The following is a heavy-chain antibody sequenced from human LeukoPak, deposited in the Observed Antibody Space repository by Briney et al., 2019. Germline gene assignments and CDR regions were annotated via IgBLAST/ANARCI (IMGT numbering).Heavy chain of an antibody. CDR1: GGSISSYY. Sequence: SETLSLTCTVSGGSISSYYWSWIRQSPGKGLEWIGNIHYSGSSVYNPSLKSRGTISIDTSRRQFFLNLNSVTAADTAVYFCALAPNSNWFDFWGPGTLVTVSS. CDR2: IHYSGSS. V-gene: IGHV4-59*03. D-gene: IGHD2-8*01. J-gene: IGHJ5*01. CDR3: ALAPNSNWFDF.